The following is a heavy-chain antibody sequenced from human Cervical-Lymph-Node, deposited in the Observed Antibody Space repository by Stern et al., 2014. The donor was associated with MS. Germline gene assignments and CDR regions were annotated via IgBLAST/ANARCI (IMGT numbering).Heavy chain of an antibody. CDR2: INPSGGAT. J-gene: IGHJ4*02. CDR1: GYTFTTYK. CDR3: ARGGLPFQYLDY. D-gene: IGHD2/OR15-2a*01. V-gene: IGHV1-46*01. Sequence: QVKLVQSGAEVKKPGASVKVSCKASGYTFTTYKLHWVRQAPGQGLEWLGIINPSGGATNYALSFQGRVTMTRDTSTSTVYMELSSLRSEDTAVYYCARGGLPFQYLDYWGQGALVTVSS.